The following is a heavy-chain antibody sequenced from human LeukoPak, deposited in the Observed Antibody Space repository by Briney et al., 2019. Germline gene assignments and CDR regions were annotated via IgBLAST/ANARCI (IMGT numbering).Heavy chain of an antibody. V-gene: IGHV3-53*01. CDR3: AKDGLLWFGESL. J-gene: IGHJ4*02. Sequence: QTGGSLRLSCAASGFTVSSNYMSWVRQAPGKGLEWVSVIYSGGSTYYADSVKGRFTISRDHSKNTLYLQMNSLRAGDTAVYYCAKDGLLWFGESLWGQGTLVTVSS. CDR1: GFTVSSNY. D-gene: IGHD3-10*01. CDR2: IYSGGST.